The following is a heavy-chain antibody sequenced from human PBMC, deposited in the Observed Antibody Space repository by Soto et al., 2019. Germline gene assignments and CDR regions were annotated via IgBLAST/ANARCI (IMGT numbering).Heavy chain of an antibody. D-gene: IGHD5-18*01. CDR3: ARGINGYYAFDV. V-gene: IGHV3-74*01. Sequence: EVQLVESGGGLVQPGGSLRLSCAASGFTFSGYWMHWVRQVPGKGLVWVARIKADGSSTNYADSVKGRFTISRDNAQNTLFLQINSLTAEDTAVYYCARGINGYYAFDVWGQGTMVTVSS. J-gene: IGHJ3*01. CDR1: GFTFSGYW. CDR2: IKADGSST.